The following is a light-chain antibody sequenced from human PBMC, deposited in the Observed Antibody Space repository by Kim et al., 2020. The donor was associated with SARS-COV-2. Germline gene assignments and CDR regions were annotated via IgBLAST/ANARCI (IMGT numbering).Light chain of an antibody. Sequence: LSPGERATLSCRASQSISNNYVAWYQQKPGQAPRLLIYGASSRATGIPDRFSGSGSGTDFTLTISRLEPEDFAVYYCQQYGSSRTFGQGTKVEIK. CDR1: QSISNNY. V-gene: IGKV3-20*01. CDR2: GAS. CDR3: QQYGSSRT. J-gene: IGKJ1*01.